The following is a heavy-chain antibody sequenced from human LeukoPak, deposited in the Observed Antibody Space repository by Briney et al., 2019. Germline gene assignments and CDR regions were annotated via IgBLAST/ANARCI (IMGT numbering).Heavy chain of an antibody. CDR3: AKFSRHRRITIFGVEINDY. CDR1: GFTFSSYG. Sequence: PGGSLRLSCAASGFTFSSYGMHWVRQAPGKGLEWVAFIRYDGSNTYYADSVKGRFTISRDNSKNTLYLQMNSLRAEDTAVYYCAKFSRHRRITIFGVEINDYWGQGTLVTVSS. V-gene: IGHV3-30*02. J-gene: IGHJ4*02. CDR2: IRYDGSNT. D-gene: IGHD3-3*01.